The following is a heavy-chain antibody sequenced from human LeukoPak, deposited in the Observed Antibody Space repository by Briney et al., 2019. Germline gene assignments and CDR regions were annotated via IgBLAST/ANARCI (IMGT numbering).Heavy chain of an antibody. J-gene: IGHJ4*02. CDR3: AKVQDTAMVH. CDR2: IWYDGSNK. Sequence: GGSLRLSCAASGFTFSSYGMHWVRRAPGKGLEWVAVIWYDGSNKYYADSVKGRFTISRDNSKNTLYLQMNSLRAEDTAVYYCAKVQDTAMVHWGQGTLVTVSS. CDR1: GFTFSSYG. D-gene: IGHD5-18*01. V-gene: IGHV3-33*06.